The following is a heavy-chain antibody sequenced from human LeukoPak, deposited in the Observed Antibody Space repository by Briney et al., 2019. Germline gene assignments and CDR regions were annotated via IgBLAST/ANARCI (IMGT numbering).Heavy chain of an antibody. D-gene: IGHD2-15*01. Sequence: GASVKVSCKASGYTFTSYYMHWVRQAPGQGLEWMGIINPSGGSTSYAQKFQGRVTVTRDTSTSTVYMELSSLRSEDTAVYYCARDSRRYCSGGSCPVDYWGQGTLVTVSS. CDR2: INPSGGST. J-gene: IGHJ4*02. CDR1: GYTFTSYY. V-gene: IGHV1-46*01. CDR3: ARDSRRYCSGGSCPVDY.